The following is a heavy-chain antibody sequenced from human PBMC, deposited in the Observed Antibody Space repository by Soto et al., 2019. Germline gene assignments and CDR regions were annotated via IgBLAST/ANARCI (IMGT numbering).Heavy chain of an antibody. V-gene: IGHV4-34*01. CDR2: INHSGST. CDR1: GGSFSGYY. CDR3: ARVYCGGDCYSLTPFDY. D-gene: IGHD2-21*02. J-gene: IGHJ4*02. Sequence: QVQLQQWGAGLLQPSETLSLTCAVYGGSFSGYYWSWIRQPPGTGLEWIGEINHSGSTNYNPSLKSRVTISVDTSKNQFSLKLSSVTAADTAVYYCARVYCGGDCYSLTPFDYWGQGTLVTVSS.